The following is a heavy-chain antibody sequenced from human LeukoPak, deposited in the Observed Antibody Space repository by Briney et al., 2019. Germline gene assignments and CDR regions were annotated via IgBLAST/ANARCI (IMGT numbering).Heavy chain of an antibody. J-gene: IGHJ4*02. V-gene: IGHV3-15*01. D-gene: IGHD5-18*01. CDR1: GFTFSNAW. CDR3: AHRDTTMVRVDY. Sequence: GGSLRLSCAASGFTFSNAWMSWVRQAPGKGLEWVGRIKSKTDGGTTDYAAPVKGRFTISRDDSKNTLYLQMNSLKTEDTAVYFCAHRDTTMVRVDYWGQGTLVTVSS. CDR2: IKSKTDGGTT.